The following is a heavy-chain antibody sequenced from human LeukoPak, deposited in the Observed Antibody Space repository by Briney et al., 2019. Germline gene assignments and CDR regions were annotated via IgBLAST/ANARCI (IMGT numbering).Heavy chain of an antibody. Sequence: SETLSLTCTVSGGSISSYYWSWIRQPPGKGLEWIGYIYYSGNTDSNPSLKSRDTMSVDTSKKQFSLNMSSVPAAAAAVYYCARTYCSGGTCHFDYWGQGTLVTVSS. D-gene: IGHD2-15*01. J-gene: IGHJ4*02. CDR1: GGSISSYY. CDR3: ARTYCSGGTCHFDY. CDR2: IYYSGNT. V-gene: IGHV4-59*08.